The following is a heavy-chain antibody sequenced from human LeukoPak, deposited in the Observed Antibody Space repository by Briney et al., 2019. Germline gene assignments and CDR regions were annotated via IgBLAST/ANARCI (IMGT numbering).Heavy chain of an antibody. Sequence: PGGSLRLSCAVSGVTVSSNYMSWVRQAPGKGLEWVANIKQDGSEKYYVDSVKGRFTISRDNAKNSLYLQMNSLRAEDTAVYYCATTRFFDYWGQGTLVTVSS. V-gene: IGHV3-7*01. J-gene: IGHJ4*02. D-gene: IGHD1-14*01. CDR1: GVTVSSNY. CDR2: IKQDGSEK. CDR3: ATTRFFDY.